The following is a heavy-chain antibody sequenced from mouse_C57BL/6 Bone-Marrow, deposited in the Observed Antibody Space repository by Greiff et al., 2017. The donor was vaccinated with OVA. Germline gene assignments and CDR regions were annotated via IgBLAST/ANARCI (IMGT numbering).Heavy chain of an antibody. D-gene: IGHD2-3*01. CDR1: GFTFSDAW. CDR2: IRNKANNHAT. J-gene: IGHJ4*01. V-gene: IGHV6-6*01. Sequence: EVQLVESGGGLVQPGGSMKLSCAASGFTFSDAWMDWVRQSPETGLEWVAEIRNKANNHATYYAESVKGRFTISRDDSKSSVYLQMNSLRAEDTGIYYCTRDGAYAMDDWGQGTSVTVSS. CDR3: TRDGAYAMDD.